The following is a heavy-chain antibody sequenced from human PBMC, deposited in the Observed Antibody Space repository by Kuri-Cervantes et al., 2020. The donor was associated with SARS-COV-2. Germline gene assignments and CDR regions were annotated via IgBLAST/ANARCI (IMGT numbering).Heavy chain of an antibody. CDR2: ISGSGDTT. CDR3: ARERVIRGGAFDI. CDR1: GFTFSGHW. V-gene: IGHV3-23*01. J-gene: IGHJ3*02. D-gene: IGHD3-16*02. Sequence: ETLSLTCAASGFTFSGHWIHWVRQAPGKGLDWVSSISGSGDTTYYADSVKGRFTISRDNSKNTLYLQMNSLRAEDTAVYYCARERVIRGGAFDIWGQGTMVTVSS.